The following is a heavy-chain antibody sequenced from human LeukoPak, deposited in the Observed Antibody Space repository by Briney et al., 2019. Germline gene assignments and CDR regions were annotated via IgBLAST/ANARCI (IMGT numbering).Heavy chain of an antibody. CDR2: IYFNGGST. D-gene: IGHD2/OR15-2a*01. CDR1: GGSITNTISY. Sequence: SETLSLTCTVSGGSITNTISYWAWMRQSPGKGLEWIGSIYFNGGSTYYNPSLKTRATLLLDTSRNQFSLNLGSVTAADTGVYYCARPMYNSWDRFDPWGQGTQVTVSS. V-gene: IGHV4-39*01. J-gene: IGHJ5*02. CDR3: ARPMYNSWDRFDP.